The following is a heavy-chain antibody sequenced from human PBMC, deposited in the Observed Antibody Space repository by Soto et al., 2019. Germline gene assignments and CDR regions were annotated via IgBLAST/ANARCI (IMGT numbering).Heavy chain of an antibody. CDR1: GFTFSSYA. CDR3: ARDAYSNYFDP. J-gene: IGHJ5*02. CDR2: ISYDGSNK. D-gene: IGHD4-4*01. V-gene: IGHV3-30-3*01. Sequence: GGSLRLSCAASGFTFSSYAMHWVRQAPGKGLEWVAVISYDGSNKYYADSVKGRFTISRDNSKNTLYLQMNSLRAEDTAVYYCARDAYSNYFDPWGQGTLVTVSS.